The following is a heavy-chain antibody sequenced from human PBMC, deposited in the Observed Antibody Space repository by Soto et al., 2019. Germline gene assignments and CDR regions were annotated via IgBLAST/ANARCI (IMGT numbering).Heavy chain of an antibody. V-gene: IGHV3-21*01. D-gene: IGHD2-2*02. CDR3: AREYTAWPLAYGLDV. CDR2: ISSRSDI. J-gene: IGHJ6*02. CDR1: GFTFSTYS. Sequence: GGSLRLSCVGSGFTFSTYSINWVRQAPGKGLEWVSSISSRSDIYYADSVKGRFTISRDNAKNSVSLQMNSLRAEDTAAYYCAREYTAWPLAYGLDVCGQGTTVTVSS.